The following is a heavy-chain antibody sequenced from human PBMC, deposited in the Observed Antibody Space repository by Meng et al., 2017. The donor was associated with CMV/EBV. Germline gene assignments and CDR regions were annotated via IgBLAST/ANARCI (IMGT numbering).Heavy chain of an antibody. CDR1: GYTFTGYY. D-gene: IGHD1-26*01. J-gene: IGHJ4*02. CDR3: ARSRHSGSYYAY. Sequence: CQASGYTFTGYYLHWVRQAPGQGLEWMGWINPNSGGTNYAQKFQGRVTMTRDTSISTAYMELSRLRSDDTAVYYCARSRHSGSYYAYWGQGTLVTVSS. V-gene: IGHV1-2*02. CDR2: INPNSGGT.